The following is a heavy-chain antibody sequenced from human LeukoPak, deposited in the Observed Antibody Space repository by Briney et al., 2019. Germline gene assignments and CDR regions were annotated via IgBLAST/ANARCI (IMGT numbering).Heavy chain of an antibody. Sequence: PGGSLRLSCAASGFTFSSYAMSWVRQAPGKGLEWVSAISGSGGSTYYADSVKGRSTISRDNSKNTLYLQMNNLRAEDTAVYYCAKDQPLSSSSEPDYWGQGTLVTVSS. D-gene: IGHD6-6*01. CDR1: GFTFSSYA. J-gene: IGHJ4*02. CDR2: ISGSGGST. CDR3: AKDQPLSSSSEPDY. V-gene: IGHV3-23*01.